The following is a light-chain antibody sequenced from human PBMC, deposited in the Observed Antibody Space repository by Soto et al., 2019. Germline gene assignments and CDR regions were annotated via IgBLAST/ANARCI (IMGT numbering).Light chain of an antibody. J-gene: IGLJ1*01. CDR2: DNN. CDR3: ASWDDSLSGYV. CDR1: NSNIGNNY. V-gene: IGLV1-51*01. Sequence: QSVLTQPPSVSAAPGQRVTISCSGSNSNIGNNYVSWYQQLPGTAPKLLIYDNNKRPSGIPDRFSGSKSGTSASLAISGLRSEDEDDYYCASWDDSLSGYVFGTGTKV.